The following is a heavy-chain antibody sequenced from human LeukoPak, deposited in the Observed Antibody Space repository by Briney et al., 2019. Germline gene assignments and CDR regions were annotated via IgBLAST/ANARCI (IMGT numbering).Heavy chain of an antibody. CDR2: IIPILGIA. CDR1: GGTFSSYT. Sequence: EASVKVSCKASGGTFSSYTISWVRQAPGQGLEWMGRIIPILGIANYAQKFQGRVTITADKSTSTAYMELSSLRSEDTAVYYCARESPIYYFDHWGQGTLVTVSS. D-gene: IGHD3-3*01. J-gene: IGHJ4*02. V-gene: IGHV1-69*04. CDR3: ARESPIYYFDH.